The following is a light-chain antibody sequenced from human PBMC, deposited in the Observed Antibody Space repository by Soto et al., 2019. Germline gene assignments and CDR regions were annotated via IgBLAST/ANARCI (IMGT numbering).Light chain of an antibody. J-gene: IGLJ1*01. Sequence: QSVLTQHASVSGSPGQSITISCTGTSSDVGSYRLVSWYQHHPGKAPKLIIYEVTERPSGVSNRFSGSKSGNTASLTISGLQAEDEADYYCCSYAGSSTYVFGSGTKLTVL. CDR3: CSYAGSSTYV. CDR1: SSDVGSYRL. V-gene: IGLV2-23*02. CDR2: EVT.